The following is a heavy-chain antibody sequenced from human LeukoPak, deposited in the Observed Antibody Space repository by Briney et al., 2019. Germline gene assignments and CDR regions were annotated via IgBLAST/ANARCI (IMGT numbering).Heavy chain of an antibody. CDR2: IWYDGSNK. CDR1: GFTFSSYG. D-gene: IGHD3-22*01. Sequence: GRSLRLSCAASGFTFSSYGMHWVRQAPGKGLEWVAVIWYDGSNKYYADSAKGRFTISRDNSKNTLYLQMNSLRAEDTAVYYCARDRERYYDSSGYPQWAHYFDYWGQGTLVTVSS. J-gene: IGHJ4*02. CDR3: ARDRERYYDSSGYPQWAHYFDY. V-gene: IGHV3-33*01.